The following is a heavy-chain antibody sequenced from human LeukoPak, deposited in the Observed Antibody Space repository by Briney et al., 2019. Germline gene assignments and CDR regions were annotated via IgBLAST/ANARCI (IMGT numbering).Heavy chain of an antibody. CDR3: ARRRDSGSLQHFDY. CDR1: GFTFSSYA. Sequence: PGGSLRLSCAASGFTFSSYAMHWVRQAPGKGLEWVAVISYDGSNKYYADSVKGRFTISRDNAKNSLYLQMNNLRAEDTAVYYCARRRDSGSLQHFDYWGQGTLVTVSS. J-gene: IGHJ4*02. D-gene: IGHD1-26*01. CDR2: ISYDGSNK. V-gene: IGHV3-30*04.